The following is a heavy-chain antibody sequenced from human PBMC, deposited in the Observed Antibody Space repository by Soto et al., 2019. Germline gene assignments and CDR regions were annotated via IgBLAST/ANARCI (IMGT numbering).Heavy chain of an antibody. J-gene: IGHJ3*02. CDR2: IYYSGST. CDR3: ARHFLGYCSSTSCQNAFDI. V-gene: IGHV4-39*01. CDR1: GGSISSSSYY. D-gene: IGHD2-2*01. Sequence: SETLSLTCTVSGGSISSSSYYWGWIRQPPGKGLEWIGSIYYSGSTYYNPSLKSRVTISVDTSKNQFSLKLSSVTAADTAVYYCARHFLGYCSSTSCQNAFDIWGQGTMVTVSS.